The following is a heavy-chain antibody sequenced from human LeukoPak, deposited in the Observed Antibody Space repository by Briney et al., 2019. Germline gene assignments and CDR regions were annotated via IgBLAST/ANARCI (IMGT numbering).Heavy chain of an antibody. CDR2: ISGSGGST. D-gene: IGHD3-22*01. Sequence: GGSLRLSCAASGFTFSSYAMSWVRQAPGKGLEWVSAISGSGGSTYYADSAKGRFTISRDNSKNTLYLQMNSLRAEDTAVYYCANYDTARSYFDYWGQGTLVTVSS. CDR1: GFTFSSYA. J-gene: IGHJ4*02. CDR3: ANYDTARSYFDY. V-gene: IGHV3-23*01.